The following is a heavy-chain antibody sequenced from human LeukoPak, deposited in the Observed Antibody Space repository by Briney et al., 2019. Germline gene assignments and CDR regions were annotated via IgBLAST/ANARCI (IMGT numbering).Heavy chain of an antibody. D-gene: IGHD6-19*01. CDR3: ARDGEAVAGTRLPSYWYFDL. J-gene: IGHJ2*01. CDR1: GYTFTGYY. CDR2: INPNSGGT. Sequence: ASVKVSCKASGYTFTGYYMHWMRQAPGQGLEWMGWINPNSGGTNYAQKFQGRVTMTRDTSISTAYMELSSLRSDDTAVYYCARDGEAVAGTRLPSYWYFDLWGRGTLVTVSS. V-gene: IGHV1-2*02.